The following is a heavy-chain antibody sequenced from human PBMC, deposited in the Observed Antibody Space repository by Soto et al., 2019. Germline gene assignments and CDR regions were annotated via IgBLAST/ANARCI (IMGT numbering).Heavy chain of an antibody. CDR1: GGTFSSYA. J-gene: IGHJ6*02. D-gene: IGHD6-19*01. CDR2: IIPIFGTA. CDR3: ERNTGYSSGWYHYYYGMDV. Sequence: ASVKVSCKASGGTFSSYAISWVRQAPGQGLEWMGGIIPIFGTANYAQKFQGRVTITADESTSTAYMELSSLRSEDTAVYYCERNTGYSSGWYHYYYGMDVWGQGTTVTVSS. V-gene: IGHV1-69*13.